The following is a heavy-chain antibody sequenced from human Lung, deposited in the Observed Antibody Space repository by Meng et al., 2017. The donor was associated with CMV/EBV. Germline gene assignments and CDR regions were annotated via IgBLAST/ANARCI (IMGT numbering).Heavy chain of an antibody. CDR3: ARREYNSGYDY. J-gene: IGHJ4*02. CDR1: GFTFDDYG. V-gene: IGHV3-20*04. CDR2: INWNGGST. D-gene: IGHD5-12*01. Sequence: GGSXRLXCAASGFTFDDYGMSWVRQAPGKGLEWVSGINWNGGSTGYADSVKGRFTISRDNAKNSLYLQMNRLRAEDTALYYCARREYNSGYDYWGQGTRVTVDS.